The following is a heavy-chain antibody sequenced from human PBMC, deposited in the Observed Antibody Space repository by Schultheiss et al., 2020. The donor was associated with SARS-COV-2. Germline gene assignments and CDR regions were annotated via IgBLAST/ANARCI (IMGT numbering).Heavy chain of an antibody. CDR3: AREGIVVVVAAYLLDY. J-gene: IGHJ4*02. D-gene: IGHD2-15*01. CDR1: GFTFSSYA. V-gene: IGHV3-23*01. CDR2: ISGSGGST. Sequence: GESLKISCAASGFTFSSYAMHWVRQAPGKGLEWVSAISGSGGSTYYADSVKGRFTISRDNSKNTLFLQINSLRAEDTAVYYCAREGIVVVVAAYLLDYWGQGTVVTVAS.